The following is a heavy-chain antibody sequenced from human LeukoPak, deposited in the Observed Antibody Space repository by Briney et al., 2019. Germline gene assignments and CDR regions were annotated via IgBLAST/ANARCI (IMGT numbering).Heavy chain of an antibody. CDR2: INHSGIT. V-gene: IGHV4-38-2*02. J-gene: IGHJ4*02. Sequence: SETLSLTCTVSSYSISCGYYWGWIRQSPGKGLEWIASINHSGITYYNPSLKSRVTIPVDTSKNQFSLKLTSVTAADTAVYYCGRDRPTGYYDYWGQGILVTVSS. CDR1: SYSISCGYY. D-gene: IGHD3-9*01. CDR3: GRDRPTGYYDY.